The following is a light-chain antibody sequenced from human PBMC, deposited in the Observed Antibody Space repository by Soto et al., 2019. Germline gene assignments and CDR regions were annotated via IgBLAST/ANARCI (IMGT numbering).Light chain of an antibody. Sequence: EILMTQSPVTLSVSPGERATLSCRASQSVSSNLAWYQQKPGQAPSLLIYGASTRATGIPARFSGSGSGTEFTLTISSLQSEDFAVYYCQQYNNWPPITFGQGTRLEIK. CDR3: QQYNNWPPIT. CDR2: GAS. CDR1: QSVSSN. V-gene: IGKV3-15*01. J-gene: IGKJ5*01.